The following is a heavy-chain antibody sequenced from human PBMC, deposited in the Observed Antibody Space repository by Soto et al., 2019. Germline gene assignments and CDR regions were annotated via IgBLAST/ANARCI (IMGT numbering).Heavy chain of an antibody. CDR1: GFTFSSYA. V-gene: IGHV3-30-3*01. Sequence: GGSLRLSCAASGFTFSSYAMHWVRQAPGKGLEGVSVISYDGSNKYYADSVKVRFTISRDNSKNTLYLQMNSLRAEDTAVYYCARVRSTYYDILTGYWRGAFHXWGQGTMLTVS. CDR2: ISYDGSNK. J-gene: IGHJ3*02. CDR3: ARVRSTYYDILTGYWRGAFHX. D-gene: IGHD3-9*01.